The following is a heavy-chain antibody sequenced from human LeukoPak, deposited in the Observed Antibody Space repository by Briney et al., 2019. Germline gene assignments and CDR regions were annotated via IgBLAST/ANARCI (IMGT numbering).Heavy chain of an antibody. CDR1: GDSLSSNSAS. D-gene: IGHD2-15*01. CDR2: TYYRSKWYN. Sequence: SQTLSLTCAISGDSLSSNSASSNWIRQSPSRGLEWLGRTYYRSKWYNDYAVSVKSRITINPDTSKTQFSLQLNSVTPEDTAVYYCARATVVVPTGGYYYYYGMDVWGQGTTVTVSS. V-gene: IGHV6-1*01. CDR3: ARATVVVPTGGYYYYYGMDV. J-gene: IGHJ6*02.